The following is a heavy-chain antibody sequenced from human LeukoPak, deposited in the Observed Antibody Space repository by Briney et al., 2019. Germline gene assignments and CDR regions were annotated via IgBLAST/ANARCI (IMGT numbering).Heavy chain of an antibody. V-gene: IGHV4-61*02. Sequence: SETLSLTCTVSGGYISSGSYYWSWIRQPAGKGLEWIGRIYTSGSTNYNPSLKSRVTISADMSKNQFSLKLSSVTAADTAVYYCARVRGAVAEFDYWGQGTLVTVSS. D-gene: IGHD6-19*01. J-gene: IGHJ4*02. CDR1: GGYISSGSYY. CDR2: IYTSGST. CDR3: ARVRGAVAEFDY.